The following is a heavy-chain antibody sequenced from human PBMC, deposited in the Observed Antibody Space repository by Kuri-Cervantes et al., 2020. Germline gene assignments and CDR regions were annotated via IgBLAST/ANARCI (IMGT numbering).Heavy chain of an antibody. Sequence: ASVKVSCKASGYTFTSYDINWVRQATGQGLEWMGWMNPNSGNTGYAQKFQGRVTMTRNTSISTAYMELSSLRSEDTAVYYCARRNRQWLVPFDYWGQGTLVTVSS. CDR3: ARRNRQWLVPFDY. CDR1: GYTFTSYD. J-gene: IGHJ4*02. V-gene: IGHV1-8*02. CDR2: MNPNSGNT. D-gene: IGHD6-19*01.